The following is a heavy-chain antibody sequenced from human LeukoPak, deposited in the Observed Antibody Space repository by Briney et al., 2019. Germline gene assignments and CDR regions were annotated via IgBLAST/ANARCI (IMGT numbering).Heavy chain of an antibody. Sequence: EASVKVSCQASGYIFSGYYIHWVRQAPGQGLEWMGWINPNSGGTNYAQKFQGRVTMTRDTSISTAYMDLSRLRSDDTAVYYCARGGRLELLVYFYYYMDVWGKGTTVTVSS. CDR1: GYIFSGYY. CDR3: ARGGRLELLVYFYYYMDV. CDR2: INPNSGGT. V-gene: IGHV1-2*02. J-gene: IGHJ6*03. D-gene: IGHD1-26*01.